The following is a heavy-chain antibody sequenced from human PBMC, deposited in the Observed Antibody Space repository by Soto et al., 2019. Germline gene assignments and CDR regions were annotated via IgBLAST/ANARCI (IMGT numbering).Heavy chain of an antibody. CDR2: ISGSGGST. D-gene: IGHD2-2*01. CDR1: GFTFSSYA. CDR3: AKVQGGTSCYYACLAPYEFDY. Sequence: PGGSLRLSCAASGFTFSSYAMSWVRQAPGKGLEWVSAISGSGGSTYYADSVKGRFTTSRDNSKNTLYLQMNSLRAEDTAVYYCAKVQGGTSCYYACLAPYEFDYWGQGTLVTVSS. J-gene: IGHJ4*02. V-gene: IGHV3-23*01.